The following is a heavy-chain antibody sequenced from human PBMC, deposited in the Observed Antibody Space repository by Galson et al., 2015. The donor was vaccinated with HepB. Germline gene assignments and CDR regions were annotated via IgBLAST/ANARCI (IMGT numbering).Heavy chain of an antibody. CDR2: IYWDDDK. D-gene: IGHD6-13*01. CDR3: AHRVAPAYIAAVASLAFDI. CDR1: GFSLSTSGVG. Sequence: PALVKPTQTLTLTCTFSGFSLSTSGVGVGWIRQPPGKALEWLALIYWDDDKRYSPSLKSRLTITKDTSKNQVVLTMTNMDPVDTATYYCAHRVAPAYIAAVASLAFDIWGQGTMVTVSS. V-gene: IGHV2-5*02. J-gene: IGHJ3*02.